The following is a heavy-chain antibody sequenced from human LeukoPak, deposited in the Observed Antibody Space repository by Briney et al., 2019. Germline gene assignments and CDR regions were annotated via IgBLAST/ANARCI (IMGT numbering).Heavy chain of an antibody. Sequence: ASVKVSCKASGYTFTGYYMHWVRQAPGQGLEWMGQINPNSGGANYAQKFQGRVTMTRDTSISTAYMELSRLRSDDTAVYYCAREQQWLVPDYWGQGTLVTVSS. CDR2: INPNSGGA. V-gene: IGHV1-2*06. CDR1: GYTFTGYY. D-gene: IGHD6-19*01. CDR3: AREQQWLVPDY. J-gene: IGHJ4*02.